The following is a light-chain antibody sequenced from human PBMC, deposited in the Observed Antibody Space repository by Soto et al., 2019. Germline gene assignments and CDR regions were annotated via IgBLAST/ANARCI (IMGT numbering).Light chain of an antibody. J-gene: IGLJ2*01. Sequence: QSALTQPASVSGSPGQSITISCTGTSSDVGSYNYVSWYQEHPGKAPKLMIYEVTYRPSGDSNRFSGSKSGNTASLIISGVHAEDEADYYWSSYSNSSTPVVFGGGTKLTVL. V-gene: IGLV2-14*01. CDR2: EVT. CDR3: SSYSNSSTPVV. CDR1: SSDVGSYNY.